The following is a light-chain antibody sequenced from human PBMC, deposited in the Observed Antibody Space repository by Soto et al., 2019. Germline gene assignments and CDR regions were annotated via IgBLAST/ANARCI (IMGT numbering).Light chain of an antibody. CDR3: PQRSNWPLT. Sequence: EIVLTQYPATLSLSPGERATLSCRASQSVSSYLAWYQQKPGQAPRLLIYDASNWDTDIPARFSGSGSGTNFTRTIGSLEPEDFAVYYCPQRSNWPLTFGGGTKVEIK. V-gene: IGKV3-11*01. CDR2: DAS. CDR1: QSVSSY. J-gene: IGKJ4*01.